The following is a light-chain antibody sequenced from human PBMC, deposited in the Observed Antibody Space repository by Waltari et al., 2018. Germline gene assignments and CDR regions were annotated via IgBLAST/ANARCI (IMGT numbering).Light chain of an antibody. Sequence: EIVLTQSPATLSLSPGETATLSCRASQSVSTYITWYQQKPGQPPRLLIYAATRGATGIPARFSGSGSGTDFPLTISSLEPEDFAVYYCQQRGNWPSGYTFGQGTKLEIK. J-gene: IGKJ2*01. CDR1: QSVSTY. CDR3: QQRGNWPSGYT. CDR2: AAT. V-gene: IGKV3-11*01.